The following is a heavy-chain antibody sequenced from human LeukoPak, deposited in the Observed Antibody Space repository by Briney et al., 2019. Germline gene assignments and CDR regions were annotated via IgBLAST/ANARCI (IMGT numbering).Heavy chain of an antibody. V-gene: IGHV3-48*03. CDR3: ARDYYGSGLPV. CDR1: GFTFSSYE. D-gene: IGHD3-10*01. J-gene: IGHJ3*01. Sequence: GGSLRLSCAAPGFTFSSYEMNWVRQAPGKGLEWVSYISSSGSTIYYADSVKGRFTISRDNAKNSLYLQMNSLRAEDTAVYYCARDYYGSGLPVWGQGTMVTVSS. CDR2: ISSSGSTI.